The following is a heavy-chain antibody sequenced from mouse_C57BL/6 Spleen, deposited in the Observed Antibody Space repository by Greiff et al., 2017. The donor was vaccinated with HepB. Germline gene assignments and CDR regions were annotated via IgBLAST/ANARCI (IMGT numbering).Heavy chain of an antibody. CDR2: INPSTGGT. D-gene: IGHD1-1*01. V-gene: IGHV1-42*01. Sequence: VQLKQSGPELVKPGASVKISCKASGYSFTGYYMNWVKQSPEKSLEWIGEINPSTGGTTYNQKFKAKATLTVDKSSSTAYMQLKSLTSEDSAVYYCARTGDYGSSYGYFDVWGTGTTVTVSS. CDR3: ARTGDYGSSYGYFDV. CDR1: GYSFTGYY. J-gene: IGHJ1*03.